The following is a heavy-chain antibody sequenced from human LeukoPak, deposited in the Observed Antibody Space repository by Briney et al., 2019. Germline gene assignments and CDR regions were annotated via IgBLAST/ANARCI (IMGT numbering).Heavy chain of an antibody. D-gene: IGHD3-16*01. Sequence: PGGSLRLSCAASGFTFSSYAMSWVRQAPGKGLEWVSAISGSGGSTYYADSVKGRFTISRDNSKNTLYLQMNSLRAEDTAVYYCAKGTDYVWGSVCPFDYWGQGTLVTVSS. CDR3: AKGTDYVWGSVCPFDY. CDR2: ISGSGGST. V-gene: IGHV3-23*01. J-gene: IGHJ4*02. CDR1: GFTFSSYA.